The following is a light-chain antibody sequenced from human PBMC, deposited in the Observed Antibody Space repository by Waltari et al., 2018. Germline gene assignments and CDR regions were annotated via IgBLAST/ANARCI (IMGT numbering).Light chain of an antibody. CDR2: EVT. CDR1: NSDVGSYNY. CDR3: SSYAGNDLVI. Sequence: QSALTQPASVSGSPGQSIPISCTGTNSDVGSYNYVPWYQQHPGKAPKLMIYEVTNRPSGLSNRFSGSKSGNTASLTITELQAEDEADYYCSSYAGNDLVIFGGGTKLTVL. J-gene: IGLJ2*01. V-gene: IGLV2-14*01.